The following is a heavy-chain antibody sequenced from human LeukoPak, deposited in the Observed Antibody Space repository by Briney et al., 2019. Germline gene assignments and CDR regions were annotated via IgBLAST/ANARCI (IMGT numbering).Heavy chain of an antibody. CDR2: ISYDGSNK. Sequence: PGGSLRLSCAASGFTFSSYGMHWVRQAPGKGLEWVAVISYDGSNKYYADSVKGRFTISRDSSKNTLYLQMNSLRAEDTAVYYCAKDYRGYSYGYFDYWGRGTLVTVSS. CDR1: GFTFSSYG. D-gene: IGHD5-18*01. J-gene: IGHJ4*02. CDR3: AKDYRGYSYGYFDY. V-gene: IGHV3-30*18.